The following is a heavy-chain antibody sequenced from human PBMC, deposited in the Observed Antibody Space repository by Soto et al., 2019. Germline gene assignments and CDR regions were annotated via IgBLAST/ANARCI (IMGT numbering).Heavy chain of an antibody. Sequence: QVQLVQSGAEVKKPGSSVKVSCKASGGTFSSYAISWVRQAPGQGLEWMGGIIPIFGTANYAQKFQGRVTITADESTSTAYMELSSLRSEDTAVYYCARHNCCSXPNYYYGMDVWGQGTTVTVSS. J-gene: IGHJ6*02. V-gene: IGHV1-69*12. CDR2: IIPIFGTA. D-gene: IGHD1-1*01. CDR1: GGTFSSYA. CDR3: ARHNCCSXPNYYYGMDV.